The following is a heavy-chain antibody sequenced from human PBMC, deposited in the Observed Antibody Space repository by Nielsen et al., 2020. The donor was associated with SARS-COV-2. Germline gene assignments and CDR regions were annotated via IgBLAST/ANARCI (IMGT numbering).Heavy chain of an antibody. D-gene: IGHD2-2*02. CDR2: ISSSSSTI. CDR1: GFTFSDYY. CDR3: ARTPLEYVVPAAIEGPYYYYYYGMDV. V-gene: IGHV3-11*04. Sequence: GGSLRLSCAASGFTFSDYYMSWIRQAPGKGLEWVSYISSSSSTIYYADSVKGRFTISRDNAKNSLYLQMNSLRAEDTAVYYCARTPLEYVVPAAIEGPYYYYYYGMDVWGQGTTVTVSS. J-gene: IGHJ6*02.